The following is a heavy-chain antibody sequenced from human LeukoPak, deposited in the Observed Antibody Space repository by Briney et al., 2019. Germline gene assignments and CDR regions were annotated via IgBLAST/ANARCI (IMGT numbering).Heavy chain of an antibody. D-gene: IGHD3-10*01. J-gene: IGHJ4*02. CDR1: GLTFSSYS. V-gene: IGHV3-21*01. CDR3: ARVPHAMVRGVIITEFYFDY. Sequence: PGGSLRLSCAASGLTFSSYSMNWVRQAPGKGLEWVSSISSSSNYIYYADSVKGRFTISRDNAKNPLYLQMNSLRAEDTAVYYCARVPHAMVRGVIITEFYFDYWGQGTLVTVSS. CDR2: ISSSSNYI.